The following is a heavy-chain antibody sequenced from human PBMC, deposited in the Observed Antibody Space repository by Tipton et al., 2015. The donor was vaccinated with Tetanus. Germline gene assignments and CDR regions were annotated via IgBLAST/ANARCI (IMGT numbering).Heavy chain of an antibody. J-gene: IGHJ5*02. V-gene: IGHV4-59*04. CDR3: ARSADNWFDP. CDR2: VYYNGNT. CDR1: GVSISSYY. Sequence: GLVKPSETLSLTCTVSGVSISSYYWSWIRQSPGKGLEWIGNVYYNGNTLQNPSLKGRVTLSLDKSKNQFSLKLTSVTAADTAVYYCARSADNWFDPWGQGTLVTVSS.